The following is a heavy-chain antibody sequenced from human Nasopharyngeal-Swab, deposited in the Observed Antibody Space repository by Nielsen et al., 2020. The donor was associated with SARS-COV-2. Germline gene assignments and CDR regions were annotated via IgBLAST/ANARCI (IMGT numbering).Heavy chain of an antibody. D-gene: IGHD2-21*01. CDR2: ISAYNGNT. J-gene: IGHJ6*02. CDR3: ARDFHIVVVIAMRYYYYGMDV. Sequence: WVRQAPGQGLEWMGWISAYNGNTNYAQKLQGRVTMTTDTSTSTAYMELRSLRSDDTAVYYCARDFHIVVVIAMRYYYYGMDVWGQGTTVTVSS. V-gene: IGHV1-18*01.